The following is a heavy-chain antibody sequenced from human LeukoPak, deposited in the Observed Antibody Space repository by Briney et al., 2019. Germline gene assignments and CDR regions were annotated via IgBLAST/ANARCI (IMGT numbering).Heavy chain of an antibody. J-gene: IGHJ4*02. Sequence: GGSLRLSCAASGFTFSDYYMSWIRQAPGKGLEWVSYISSSSSYTNYADSVKGRFTISRDNAKNSLYLQMNSLRAEDAAVYYCARGEYSGSYRDYFDYWGQGTLVTVSS. V-gene: IGHV3-11*03. CDR2: ISSSSSYT. CDR1: GFTFSDYY. CDR3: ARGEYSGSYRDYFDY. D-gene: IGHD1-26*01.